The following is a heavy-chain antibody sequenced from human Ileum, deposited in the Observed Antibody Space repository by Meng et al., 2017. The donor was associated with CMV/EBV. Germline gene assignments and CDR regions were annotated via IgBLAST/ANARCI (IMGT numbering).Heavy chain of an antibody. V-gene: IGHV3-7*01. D-gene: IGHD2-2*02. J-gene: IGHJ5*02. CDR2: IKQDGSEK. CDR3: ARVSGYCSSTRCYTFLGWFDP. CDR1: EFTFSSYW. Sequence: GESLKISCAASEFTFSSYWMSWVRQAPGKGLEWVDNIKQDGSEKYYVDSVKGRFTISRDNAKNSLYLQMNSLRAEDTAVYYCARVSGYCSSTRCYTFLGWFDPWGQGTLVTVSS.